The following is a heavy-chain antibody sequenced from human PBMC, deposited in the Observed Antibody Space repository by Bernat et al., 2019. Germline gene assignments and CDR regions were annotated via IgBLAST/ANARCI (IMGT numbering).Heavy chain of an antibody. V-gene: IGHV3-74*01. J-gene: IGHJ4*02. D-gene: IGHD2-15*01. CDR1: GFTFSSYW. CDR2: INRDGSST. CDR3: ARDGVNGGSDY. Sequence: EVQLVESGGGVVQPGGSLRLSCGGSGFTFSSYWMHWVRQAPGKGLVWVSRINRDGSSTCYADSVKGRFTISRDNAKNTLYLQMNSLRAEDTAVYYCARDGVNGGSDYWGQGTLLIVSS.